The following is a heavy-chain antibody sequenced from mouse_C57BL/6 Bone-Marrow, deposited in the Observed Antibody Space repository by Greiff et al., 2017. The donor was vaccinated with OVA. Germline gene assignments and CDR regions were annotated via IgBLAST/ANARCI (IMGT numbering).Heavy chain of an antibody. CDR3: AKTRFAY. CDR2: IWRGGST. Sequence: HVPLKQSGPGLVQPSQSLSITCTVSGFSFTSYCLHWVRQSPGKGLEWLGVIWRGGSTDHNAAFMSRLTITKDNSKSQVFLKMNSLQADDTAIYYCAKTRFAYWGQGTLVTVSA. V-gene: IGHV2-5*01. J-gene: IGHJ3*01. CDR1: GFSFTSYC.